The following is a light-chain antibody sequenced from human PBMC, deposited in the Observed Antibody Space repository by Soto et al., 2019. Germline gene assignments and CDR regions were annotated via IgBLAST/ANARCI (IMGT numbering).Light chain of an antibody. CDR1: SSDVGGSNF. Sequence: QSALTHPPSVSDSPGQSITISCTGTSSDVGGSNFVSWYQQHPGKPPKLIIYDVANRPSGVSNRFSGSKSGSTASLIISRLQTEEEADYYCVSYTSSNNYVFGTGTKVTVL. CDR2: DVA. CDR3: VSYTSSNNYV. V-gene: IGLV2-14*03. J-gene: IGLJ1*01.